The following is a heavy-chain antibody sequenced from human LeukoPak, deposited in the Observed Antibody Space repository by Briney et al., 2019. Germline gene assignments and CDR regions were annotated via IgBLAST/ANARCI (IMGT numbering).Heavy chain of an antibody. D-gene: IGHD4/OR15-4a*01. CDR2: MHNGVHT. CDR3: AATIKRDYGDTNLDY. Sequence: SETLSLTCAVPGDSISSYFRSWIRQPPGKGLEWIGYMHNGVHTNYNPSLKSRVTISGDTSKNQLSLKLTSVTAADTAVYYCAATIKRDYGDTNLDYWGQGTLVTVSS. CDR1: GDSISSYF. V-gene: IGHV4-59*01. J-gene: IGHJ4*02.